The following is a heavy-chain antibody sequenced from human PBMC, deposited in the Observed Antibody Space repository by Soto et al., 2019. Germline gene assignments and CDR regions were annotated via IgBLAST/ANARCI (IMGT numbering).Heavy chain of an antibody. Sequence: PSETLSLTCNVSGGSISSGNYYWTWIRQHPGKGLEWIGYIYYSGSTYYNPSLKSRVTMSIDTSKNQFSLKLSSVTAADTTIYYCARDPGNPNYFDFWGQGTLVTVSS. J-gene: IGHJ4*02. V-gene: IGHV4-31*03. CDR2: IYYSGST. CDR1: GGSISSGNYY. CDR3: ARDPGNPNYFDF. D-gene: IGHD4-4*01.